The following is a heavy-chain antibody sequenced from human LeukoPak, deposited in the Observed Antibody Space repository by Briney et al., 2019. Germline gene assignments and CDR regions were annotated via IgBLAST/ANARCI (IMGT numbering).Heavy chain of an antibody. CDR1: GFTFTNYV. CDR3: TRDPILGAPDYFDY. V-gene: IGHV3-30*04. Sequence: PGRSLGLSCAASGFTFTNYVTHWVRQAPGKGLEWVAVTSVDEGLNFHGDSVKGRFTISRDNSKNTMYLQMNNLREEDTAVYYCTRDPILGAPDYFDYWGQGTLVTVSS. CDR2: TSVDEGLN. J-gene: IGHJ4*02. D-gene: IGHD1-26*01.